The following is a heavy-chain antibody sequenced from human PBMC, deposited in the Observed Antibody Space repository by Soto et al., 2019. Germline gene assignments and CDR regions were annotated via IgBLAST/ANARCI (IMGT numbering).Heavy chain of an antibody. CDR1: RLTFSSYS. J-gene: IGHJ4*02. CDR2: ISSSSSTL. CDR3: ARDVYYDSSGPFDY. D-gene: IGHD3-22*01. V-gene: IGHV3-48*01. Sequence: GGSLRLSCAASRLTFSSYSMNWVRQAPGKGLEWVSYISSSSSTLYYADSVKGRFTISRDNAKNSLYLQMNSLRAEDTAVYYCARDVYYDSSGPFDYWGQGTLVTVSS.